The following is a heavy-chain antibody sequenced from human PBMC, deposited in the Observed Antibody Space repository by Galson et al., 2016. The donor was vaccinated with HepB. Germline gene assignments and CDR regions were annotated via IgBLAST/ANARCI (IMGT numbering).Heavy chain of an antibody. D-gene: IGHD2-2*01. V-gene: IGHV3-9*01. J-gene: IGHJ5*02. CDR2: ISWNSGNM. CDR3: AKAPQWRPARFDP. Sequence: SLRLSCAASGFSFDDYTMHWVRQAPGKGLEWVSGISWNSGNMAYADSVKGRFTISRDNAKNSLYLQMNSLRPEDTALYYCAKAPQWRPARFDPWGQGTLVTVSS. CDR1: GFSFDDYT.